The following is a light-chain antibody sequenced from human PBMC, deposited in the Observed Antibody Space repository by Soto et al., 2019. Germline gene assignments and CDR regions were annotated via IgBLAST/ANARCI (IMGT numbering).Light chain of an antibody. Sequence: NFMLTQPHSVSASPGKTVRISCTRSSGNIASNYVQWYQQRPGGPLTTVIHQDSQRPSGVPDRFSGSLDTSSNSAFLTISGLTTEDEADYYCQSYYDVDLWVFGGGTQLTVL. CDR3: QSYYDVDLWV. J-gene: IGLJ3*02. V-gene: IGLV6-57*01. CDR2: QDS. CDR1: SGNIASNY.